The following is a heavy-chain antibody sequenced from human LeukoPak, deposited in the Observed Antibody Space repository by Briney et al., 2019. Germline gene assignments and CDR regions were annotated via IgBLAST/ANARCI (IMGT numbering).Heavy chain of an antibody. CDR1: GFSFGSSW. D-gene: IGHD6-19*01. J-gene: IGHJ4*02. V-gene: IGHV3-7*01. CDR3: ARISTAVAGGDY. Sequence: GGSLRLSCGASGFSFGSSWMTWVRQAPGKGLEWVANIKKDGSEQYYVDSVKGRFTISRDNAKNLLFLQMDSLRAEDTAVYYCARISTAVAGGDYWGQGTLVTVSS. CDR2: IKKDGSEQ.